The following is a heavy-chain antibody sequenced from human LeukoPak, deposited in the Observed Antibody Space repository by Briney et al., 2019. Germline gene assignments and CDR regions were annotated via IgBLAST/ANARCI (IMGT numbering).Heavy chain of an antibody. D-gene: IGHD6-13*01. CDR1: GYTFTSYD. V-gene: IGHV1-18*01. CDR3: ARVIVASIAAAGGDWFDP. CDR2: ISAYNGNT. Sequence: ASVKVSCKASGYTFTSYDINWVRQAPGQGLEWMGWISAYNGNTNYAQKLQGRVTMTTDTSTSTAYMELRSLRSDDTAVYYCARVIVASIAAAGGDWFDPWGQGTLVTVSS. J-gene: IGHJ5*02.